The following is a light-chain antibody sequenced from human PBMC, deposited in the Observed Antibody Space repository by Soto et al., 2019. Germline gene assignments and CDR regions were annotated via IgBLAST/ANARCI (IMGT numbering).Light chain of an antibody. V-gene: IGKV1-9*01. CDR2: AAS. J-gene: IGKJ2*01. Sequence: DIQLTQSPSFLSAPVGDRVTITCRASQGVNYYLAWYQQKPGEAPKLLIYAASALQSGVPSRFSGSGSGTEFSLTISSLQPEDSATYFCQQLNTFPRTFGQGTKVEIK. CDR1: QGVNYY. CDR3: QQLNTFPRT.